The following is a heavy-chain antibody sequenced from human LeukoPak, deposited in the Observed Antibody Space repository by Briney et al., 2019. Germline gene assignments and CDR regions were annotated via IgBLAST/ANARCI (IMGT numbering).Heavy chain of an antibody. V-gene: IGHV3-23*01. CDR3: AKNEPIYSYGNDYFDY. CDR2: ISGSGGST. CDR1: GFTFSSYA. Sequence: GGSLRPSCAASGFTFSSYAMSWVRQAPGKGLEWVSAISGSGGSTYYADSVKGRFTISRDNSKNTLYLQMNSLRAEDTAVYYCAKNEPIYSYGNDYFDYWGQGTLVTVSS. D-gene: IGHD5-18*01. J-gene: IGHJ4*02.